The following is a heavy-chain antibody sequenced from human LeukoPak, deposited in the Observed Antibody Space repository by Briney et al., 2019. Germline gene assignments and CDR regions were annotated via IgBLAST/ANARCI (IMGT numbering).Heavy chain of an antibody. CDR1: GYTSTGYY. CDR2: IIPIFGTA. J-gene: IGHJ4*02. Sequence: SVKVSCKASGYTSTGYYMHWVRQAPGQGLEWMGGIIPIFGTANYAQKFQGRVTITADESTSTAYMELSSLRSEDTAVYYCARGGGYDILTGPTAFDYWGQGTLVTVSS. D-gene: IGHD3-9*01. CDR3: ARGGGYDILTGPTAFDY. V-gene: IGHV1-69*13.